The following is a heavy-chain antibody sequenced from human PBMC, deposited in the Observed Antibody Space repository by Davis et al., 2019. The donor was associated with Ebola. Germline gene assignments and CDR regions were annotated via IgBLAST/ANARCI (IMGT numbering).Heavy chain of an antibody. CDR2: IIPILGIA. J-gene: IGHJ6*02. D-gene: IGHD6-13*01. V-gene: IGHV1-69*04. Sequence: SVKVSCKASGGTFSSYAISWVRQAPGQGLEWMGRIIPILGIANYAQKFQGRVTITADKSTSTAYMELSSLRSEDTAVYYCARGRLAAAQDGYYYYGMDVWGQGTTVTVSS. CDR1: GGTFSSYA. CDR3: ARGRLAAAQDGYYYYGMDV.